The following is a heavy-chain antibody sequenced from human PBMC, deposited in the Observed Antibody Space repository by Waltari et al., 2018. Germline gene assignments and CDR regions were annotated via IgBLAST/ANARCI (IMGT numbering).Heavy chain of an antibody. Sequence: VPLLASGGGLVQPGGSLRLSCAASGYTFSSSAMSWVRQAPGKGLEWVSAISGSGVSTYYADSVKGRFTISRDNSKNTLYLQMNSLRAEDTAVYYCAKEGRWLQLFQHWGQGTLVTVSS. CDR3: AKEGRWLQLFQH. V-gene: IGHV3-23*01. CDR1: GYTFSSSA. D-gene: IGHD5-12*01. J-gene: IGHJ1*01. CDR2: ISGSGVST.